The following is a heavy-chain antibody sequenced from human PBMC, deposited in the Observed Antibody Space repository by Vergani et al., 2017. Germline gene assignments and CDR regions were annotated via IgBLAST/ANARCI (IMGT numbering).Heavy chain of an antibody. D-gene: IGHD1-26*01. CDR1: GGSISSSSYY. CDR3: ARRQYSGSYSCVGGNNWFDP. CDR2: IYYSGST. J-gene: IGHJ5*02. Sequence: QLQLQESGPGLVKPSETLSLTCTVSGGSISSSSYYWGWIRQPPGKGLEWIGSIYYSGSTYYNPSLKSRVTISVDTSKNQFSLKLSSVTAADTAVYYCARRQYSGSYSCVGGNNWFDPWGQGTLVTVSS. V-gene: IGHV4-39*01.